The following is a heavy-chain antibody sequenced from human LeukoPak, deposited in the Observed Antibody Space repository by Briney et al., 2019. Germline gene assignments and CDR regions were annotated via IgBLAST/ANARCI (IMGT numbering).Heavy chain of an antibody. J-gene: IGHJ4*02. D-gene: IGHD1-26*01. CDR2: IKSKTDGGTT. Sequence: SGGSLRLSCAASGFTFNNAWMTWVRQGPGKGLEWVGRIKSKTDGGTTDYAAPVKGRFSISRDDSKNTLYLQMNSLKTEDTAVYYCCTGVVGGTTDWGQGILVTVSS. V-gene: IGHV3-15*01. CDR3: CTGVVGGTTD. CDR1: GFTFNNAW.